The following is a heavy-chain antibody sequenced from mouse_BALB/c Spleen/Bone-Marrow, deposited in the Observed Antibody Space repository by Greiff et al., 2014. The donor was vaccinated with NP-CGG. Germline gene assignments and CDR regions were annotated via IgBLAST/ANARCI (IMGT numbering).Heavy chain of an antibody. D-gene: IGHD2-4*01. J-gene: IGHJ2*01. CDR2: ISSGGSYT. Sequence: EVHLVESGGDLVKPGGSLKLSCAASGFTFSSYGMSWVRQTPDKRLEWVATISSGGSYTYYPDSVKGRFTIPRDNAKNTLYLQMSSLKSEDTAMYYCARQTYYDYDGYFDYWGQGTTLTVSS. CDR3: ARQTYYDYDGYFDY. CDR1: GFTFSSYG. V-gene: IGHV5-6*01.